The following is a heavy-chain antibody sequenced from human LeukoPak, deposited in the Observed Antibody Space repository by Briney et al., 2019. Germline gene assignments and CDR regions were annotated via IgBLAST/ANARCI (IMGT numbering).Heavy chain of an antibody. CDR3: ANVPAANYYYYYGMDV. Sequence: AGGSLRLSCAASGFTFSSYAMSWVRQAPGKGLEWVSAISGSGGSTYYADSVKGRFTISRDNSKNTLYLQMNSLRAEDTAVYCCANVPAANYYYYYGMDVWGQGTTVTVSS. V-gene: IGHV3-23*01. J-gene: IGHJ6*02. CDR2: ISGSGGST. CDR1: GFTFSSYA. D-gene: IGHD2-2*01.